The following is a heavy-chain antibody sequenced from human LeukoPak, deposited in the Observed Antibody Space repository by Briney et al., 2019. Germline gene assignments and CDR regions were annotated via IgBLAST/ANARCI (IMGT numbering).Heavy chain of an antibody. J-gene: IGHJ4*02. V-gene: IGHV5-51*01. CDR2: IYPGDSGT. D-gene: IGHD3-22*01. CDR1: GYSFTSYW. CDR3: ARVDDSSGDALWD. Sequence: GESLKISCKGSGYSFTSYWIGWVRQMPGKGLEWMGIIYPGDSGTRYSPSFQGQVTISADKSISTAYLQWSSLKASDTAMYYCARVDDSSGDALWDWGQGTLVTVSS.